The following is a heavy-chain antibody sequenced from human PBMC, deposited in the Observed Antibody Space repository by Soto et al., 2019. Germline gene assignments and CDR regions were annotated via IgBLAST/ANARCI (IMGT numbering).Heavy chain of an antibody. CDR3: ARVRGGAAADYYYYMDV. Sequence: ASVKVSCKASGYTFTSYDINWVRQATGQGLEWMGWMNPNSGNTGYAQKFQGRDTMTRNTSISTAYMELSSLRSEDTAVYYCARVRGGAAADYYYYMDVWGKGTTVTVSS. J-gene: IGHJ6*03. V-gene: IGHV1-8*01. CDR2: MNPNSGNT. D-gene: IGHD6-13*01. CDR1: GYTFTSYD.